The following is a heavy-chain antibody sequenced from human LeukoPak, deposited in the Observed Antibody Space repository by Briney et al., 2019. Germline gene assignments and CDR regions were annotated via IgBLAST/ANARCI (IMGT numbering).Heavy chain of an antibody. D-gene: IGHD3-16*02. CDR3: ARGYYDYVWGSHRLGYYFDY. J-gene: IGHJ4*02. CDR1: GGSFSGYY. Sequence: SETLSLTCAVYGGSFSGYYWSWIRQPPGKGLEWIGEINHSGSTNYNPSLKSRVTISVDTSKNQFSLKLSSVTAADTAVYYCARGYYDYVWGSHRLGYYFDYWGQGTLVTVSS. CDR2: INHSGST. V-gene: IGHV4-34*01.